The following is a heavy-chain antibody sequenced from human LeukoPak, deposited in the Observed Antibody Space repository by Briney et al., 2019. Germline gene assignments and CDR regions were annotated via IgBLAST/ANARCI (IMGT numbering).Heavy chain of an antibody. V-gene: IGHV1-2*06. J-gene: IGHJ4*02. CDR3: ARDYYDSSGYLVSFDY. D-gene: IGHD3-22*01. Sequence: ASVTVSCMASAYTFTGYYMHWVRPPAGQGLEWVGRINPNRCGTNYAQMFQGRVTMTRDTSTHPAYMEASRLRSDDTAVYYCARDYYDSSGYLVSFDYWGQGTLVTVSS. CDR1: AYTFTGYY. CDR2: INPNRCGT.